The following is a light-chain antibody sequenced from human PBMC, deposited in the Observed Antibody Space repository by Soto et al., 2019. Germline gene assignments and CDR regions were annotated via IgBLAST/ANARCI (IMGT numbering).Light chain of an antibody. Sequence: QSVLTQTPSASGTPGQRVTLSCSGSSSNIGNYYVYWYQHLPGAAPKLLIYRNNQRPSGVPDRFSGSKSGASASLAISGLRSKDEADYYCAAWDDSLSGVAFGGGTKLTVL. CDR1: SSNIGNYY. CDR3: AAWDDSLSGVA. CDR2: RNN. V-gene: IGLV1-47*01. J-gene: IGLJ2*01.